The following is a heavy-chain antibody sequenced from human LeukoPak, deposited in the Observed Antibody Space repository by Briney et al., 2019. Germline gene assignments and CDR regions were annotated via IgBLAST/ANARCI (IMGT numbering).Heavy chain of an antibody. Sequence: GGSLRLSCAASGFTVCSNCMGWVRQAPGKGLEWVSGIYSGGSTYYADSVKGRFTISRHNSKNTLYLQMNCLRAEDTAVYYCAKSRGSSKSGPQWLAYFDYWGQGTLVTVAS. D-gene: IGHD6-19*01. CDR2: IYSGGST. CDR1: GFTVCSNC. J-gene: IGHJ4*02. V-gene: IGHV3-53*04. CDR3: AKSRGSSKSGPQWLAYFDY.